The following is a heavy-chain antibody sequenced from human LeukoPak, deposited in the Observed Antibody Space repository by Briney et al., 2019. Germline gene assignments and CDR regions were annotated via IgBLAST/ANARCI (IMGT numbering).Heavy chain of an antibody. Sequence: PGRSLRLSCAASGFTFSSYAMHWVRQAPGKGLEWVAVISYDGSNKYYADSVKGRFTISIDNSKNTLYLQMNSRRAEYTAVYYCSRGLYLLGLRPSNFDYWGQGTLVTVSS. CDR1: GFTFSSYA. CDR3: SRGLYLLGLRPSNFDY. J-gene: IGHJ4*02. D-gene: IGHD3-16*01. CDR2: ISYDGSNK. V-gene: IGHV3-30*04.